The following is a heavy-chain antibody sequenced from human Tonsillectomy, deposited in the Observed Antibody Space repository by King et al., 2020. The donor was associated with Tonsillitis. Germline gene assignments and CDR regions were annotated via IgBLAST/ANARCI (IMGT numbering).Heavy chain of an antibody. CDR1: GGTFSSYA. Sequence: QLVQSGAEVKKPGSSVKVSCKASGGTFSSYAISWVRQAPGQGLEWMGGIIPIFGTANYAQKFQGRVTITADESTSTAYMELSSLRSEDTAVYYCARRGVVVVVPAAAYGMDVWGQGTTVTVSS. V-gene: IGHV1-69*01. CDR3: ARRGVVVVVPAAAYGMDV. CDR2: IIPIFGTA. J-gene: IGHJ6*02. D-gene: IGHD2-2*01.